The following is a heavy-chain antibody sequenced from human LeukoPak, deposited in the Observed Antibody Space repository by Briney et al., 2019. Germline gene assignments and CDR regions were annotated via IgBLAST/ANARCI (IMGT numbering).Heavy chain of an antibody. V-gene: IGHV3-7*01. D-gene: IGHD2-15*01. CDR2: IKQDGSEK. CDR1: GFTFSSYW. CDR3: AREVVVVASNWFDP. Sequence: PGGSLRLSCAASGFTFSSYWMSWVRQALGKGLEWVANIKQDGSEKYYVDSVKGRFTISRDNAKNSLYLQMNSLRAEDTAVYYCAREVVVVASNWFDPWGQGTLVTVSS. J-gene: IGHJ5*02.